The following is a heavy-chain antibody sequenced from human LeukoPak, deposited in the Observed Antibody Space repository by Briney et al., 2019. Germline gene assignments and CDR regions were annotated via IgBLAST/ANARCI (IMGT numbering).Heavy chain of an antibody. CDR2: IYYSGST. V-gene: IGHV4-39*07. CDR3: ARAPRHYYGSGSYWFDY. J-gene: IGHJ4*02. Sequence: NPSETLSLTCTVSGGSISSSSYYWGWIRQPPGKGLEWIGSIYYSGSTYYNPSLKSRVTISVDTSKNQFSLKLSSVTAAATAVYYCARAPRHYYGSGSYWFDYWGQGTLVTVSS. CDR1: GGSISSSSYY. D-gene: IGHD3-10*01.